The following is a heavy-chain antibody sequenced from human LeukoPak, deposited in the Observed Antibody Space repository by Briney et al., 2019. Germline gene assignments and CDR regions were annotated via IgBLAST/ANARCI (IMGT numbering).Heavy chain of an antibody. V-gene: IGHV3-21*01. CDR3: ARTTFIVVVPAANGMDV. J-gene: IGHJ6*02. CDR1: GFTFSSYS. CDR2: ISSSSSYI. D-gene: IGHD2-2*01. Sequence: GGSLRLSCAASGFTFSSYSMNWVRQAPGKGLEWVSSISSSSSYIYYADSVKGRFTISRDNAKHSLYLQMNSLRAEDTAVYYCARTTFIVVVPAANGMDVWGQGTTVTVSS.